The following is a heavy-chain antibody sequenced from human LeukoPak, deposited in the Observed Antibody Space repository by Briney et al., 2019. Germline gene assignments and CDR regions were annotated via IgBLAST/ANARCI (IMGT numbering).Heavy chain of an antibody. CDR3: ARSPPRGYSGHDDWPAYNFDY. V-gene: IGHV3-21*01. J-gene: IGHJ4*02. CDR2: ISYTSTHI. Sequence: GGSLRLSCAASGLTFSSYPMNWVRQAPGEGLEWVSSISYTSTHIKYADSVKGRFTISRDNAKNSLYLQMSSLRAEDTAVYYCARSPPRGYSGHDDWPAYNFDYWGQGTLVTVFS. CDR1: GLTFSSYP. D-gene: IGHD5-12*01.